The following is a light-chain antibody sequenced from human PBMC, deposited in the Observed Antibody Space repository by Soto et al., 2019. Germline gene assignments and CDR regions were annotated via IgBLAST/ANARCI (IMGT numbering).Light chain of an antibody. CDR3: QQSYSTTWT. V-gene: IGKV1-39*01. CDR2: AAS. Sequence: DIHLTQSPSFLSASVGDRVTITCRASQGISSFLAWYQQKPGKAPKRLIYAASSLQSGVPSRFSGSGSETDFTLTISSLQPEDFATYSCQQSYSTTWTFGQGTKVDIK. J-gene: IGKJ1*01. CDR1: QGISSF.